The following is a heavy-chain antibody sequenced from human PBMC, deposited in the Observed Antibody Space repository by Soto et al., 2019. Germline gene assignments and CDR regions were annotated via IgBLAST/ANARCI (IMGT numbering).Heavy chain of an antibody. CDR2: LNPDTGNT. D-gene: IGHD5-18*01. CDR3: ARDIQSVGPRANDAVDV. CDR1: GFTFSDNL. Sequence: QVQLVQSGAELKKPGASVNISCTASGFTFSDNLITWVRQVPGQGLEWMGWLNPDTGNTRYSETFQGRVTISRHPSASISYLERSGVENEDTALYFCARDIQSVGPRANDAVDVWGQGTMITVSS. V-gene: IGHV1-3*01. J-gene: IGHJ3*01.